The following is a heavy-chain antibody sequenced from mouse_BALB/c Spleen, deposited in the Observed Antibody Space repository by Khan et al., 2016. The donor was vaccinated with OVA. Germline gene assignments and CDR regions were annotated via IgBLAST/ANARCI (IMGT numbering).Heavy chain of an antibody. J-gene: IGHJ3*01. CDR3: ARDYGTSFWFAY. CDR2: INPYNDGT. V-gene: IGHV1S136*01. Sequence: EVQLVESGPELVRPGASVKMSCKASGYTFTHYLIHWVKQKPGQGLEWIGYINPYNDGTKYNEKFKGKATLTSDKSSSTAYMELSGLTSEDSAVYYCARDYGTSFWFAYWGQGTLVTVSA. D-gene: IGHD1-1*01. CDR1: GYTFTHYL.